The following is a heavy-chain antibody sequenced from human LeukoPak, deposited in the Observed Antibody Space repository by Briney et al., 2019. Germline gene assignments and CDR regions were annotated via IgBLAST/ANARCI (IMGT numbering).Heavy chain of an antibody. V-gene: IGHV1-69*01. CDR3: ARDIAGNDRAPYDSANCYFDL. J-gene: IGHJ2*01. CDR1: GRTLSSYD. CDR2: IIPIFGTA. Sequence: ASVKVSCKASGRTLSSYDISWMRQAPGQGLEWMGGIIPIFGTANYAQKFQGRVTITADESTSTAYLELSSLRSEDTAVNYCARDIAGNDRAPYDSANCYFDLWGRGTLVTVSS. D-gene: IGHD5-12*01.